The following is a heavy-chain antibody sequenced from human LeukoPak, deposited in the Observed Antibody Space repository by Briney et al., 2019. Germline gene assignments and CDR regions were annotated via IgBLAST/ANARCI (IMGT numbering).Heavy chain of an antibody. CDR1: GFTFSSYW. CDR2: LNNDGSST. Sequence: GGSLRLSCAASGFTFSSYWMHWVRQAPGKGLVWVSRLNNDGSSTNYADSVKGRFIISRDNAKNTLYLQMNSLRAEDTAVYYCARIAWDAFDIWGQGSMVTVSS. D-gene: IGHD2-15*01. J-gene: IGHJ3*02. CDR3: ARIAWDAFDI. V-gene: IGHV3-74*01.